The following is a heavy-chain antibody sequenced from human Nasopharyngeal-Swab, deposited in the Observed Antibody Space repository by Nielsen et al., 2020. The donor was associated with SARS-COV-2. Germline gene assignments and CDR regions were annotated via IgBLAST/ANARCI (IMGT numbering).Heavy chain of an antibody. CDR3: ATTPGREADAFDI. CDR1: GYSFTSSW. V-gene: IGHV5-51*01. J-gene: IGHJ3*02. Sequence: GGSLRLSCKGSGYSFTSSWIGWVRQMPGKGLEWMGIIYPGDSATKYSPSFQGQVTITAAKSISTAYLQWSSLKASDTAMYYCATTPGREADAFDIWGQGTMVTVSS. D-gene: IGHD3-10*01. CDR2: IYPGDSAT.